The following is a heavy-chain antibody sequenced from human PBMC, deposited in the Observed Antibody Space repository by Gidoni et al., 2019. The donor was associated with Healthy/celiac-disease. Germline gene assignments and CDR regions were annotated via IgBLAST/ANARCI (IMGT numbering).Heavy chain of an antibody. Sequence: QVQLVQSGAEVKKPGSSVKVSCKASGGTFSSYAISWVRQAPGQGLEWMGGIIPIFGTANYAQKFQGRVTITADKSTSTAYMELSSLRSEDTAVYYCARDMMAQTYYYDSSGWGNYYYMDVWGKGTTVTVSS. V-gene: IGHV1-69*06. D-gene: IGHD3-22*01. J-gene: IGHJ6*03. CDR1: GGTFSSYA. CDR3: ARDMMAQTYYYDSSGWGNYYYMDV. CDR2: IIPIFGTA.